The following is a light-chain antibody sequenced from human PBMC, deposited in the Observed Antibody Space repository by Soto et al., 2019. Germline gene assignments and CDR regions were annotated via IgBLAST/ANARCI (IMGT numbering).Light chain of an antibody. J-gene: IGKJ1*01. V-gene: IGKV1-5*03. CDR1: QSISSW. CDR2: KAS. Sequence: DIQMTQSPSTLSASVGDRVTITCRASQSISSWLAWYQQKPGKAPKLLIYKASSLESGVPSRFSGSGYGTEFTLTISSLQPDDFATYYCQQYNSYSKFGQGAKADI. CDR3: QQYNSYSK.